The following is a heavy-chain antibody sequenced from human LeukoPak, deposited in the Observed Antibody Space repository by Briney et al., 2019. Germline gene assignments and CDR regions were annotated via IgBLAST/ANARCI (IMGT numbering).Heavy chain of an antibody. CDR3: ARGNGLRYFDWLSGSSEVWFDP. V-gene: IGHV1-8*01. CDR1: GGTFTSYD. J-gene: IGHJ5*02. CDR2: MNPNSGNT. D-gene: IGHD3-9*01. Sequence: ASVKVSCKASGGTFTSYDINWVRQATGQGLEWMGWMNPNSGNTGYAQKFQGRVTMTRNTSISTAYMELSSLRSEDTAVYYCARGNGLRYFDWLSGSSEVWFDPWGQGTLVTVSS.